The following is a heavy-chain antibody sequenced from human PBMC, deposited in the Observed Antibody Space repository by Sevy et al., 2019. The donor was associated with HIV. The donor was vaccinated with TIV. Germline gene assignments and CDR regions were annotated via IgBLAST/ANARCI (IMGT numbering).Heavy chain of an antibody. Sequence: GGSLRLSCAGSGFTFISYWMSWVRQAPGKGLEWVANIKQDGSGKYYVDSVKGRFNISRDNARNSLFLQMNSLRAEDTAVYYCARVGGITSPFGTWGQGTLVTVSS. CDR1: GFTFISYW. J-gene: IGHJ5*02. CDR3: ARVGGITSPFGT. CDR2: IKQDGSGK. V-gene: IGHV3-7*03. D-gene: IGHD3-16*01.